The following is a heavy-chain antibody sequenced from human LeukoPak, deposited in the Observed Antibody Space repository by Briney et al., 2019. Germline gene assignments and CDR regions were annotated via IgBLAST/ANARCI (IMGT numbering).Heavy chain of an antibody. D-gene: IGHD3-22*01. CDR3: ARDGPNYYDSSGYYPLEIDY. Sequence: GGSLRLSCAASGFTFSSYWMSWVRQAPGKGLEWVANIKQDGSEKYYVDPVKGRFTISRDNAKNSLYLQMNSLRAEDTAVYYCARDGPNYYDSSGYYPLEIDYWGQGTLVTVSS. CDR2: IKQDGSEK. J-gene: IGHJ4*02. V-gene: IGHV3-7*03. CDR1: GFTFSSYW.